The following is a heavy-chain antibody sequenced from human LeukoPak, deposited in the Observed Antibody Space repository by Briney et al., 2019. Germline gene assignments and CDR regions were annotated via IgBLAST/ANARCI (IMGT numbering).Heavy chain of an antibody. V-gene: IGHV3-53*01. CDR3: ARASGYSGYDPFDY. J-gene: IGHJ4*02. Sequence: GGSLRLSCAASGFTVSSNYMSWVRQAPGKGLEWVSVIYSGGDTYYADSVRGRFTISRDNSKSTLYLQMNTLRAEDTAVYYCARASGYSGYDPFDYWGQGTLVTVSS. D-gene: IGHD5-12*01. CDR1: GFTVSSNY. CDR2: IYSGGDT.